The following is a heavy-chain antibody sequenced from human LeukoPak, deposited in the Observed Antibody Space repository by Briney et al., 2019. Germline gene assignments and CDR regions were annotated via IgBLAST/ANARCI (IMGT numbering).Heavy chain of an antibody. CDR1: GGSISSGGYY. J-gene: IGHJ4*02. Sequence: SETLSLTCTVSGGSISSGGYYWSWIRQHPGKGLEWIGYIYYSGSTYYNPSLKSRVTISVDTSKNQFSLKLSSVTAADTAVYYCARGSRRPKFDYWGQGTLVTVSS. D-gene: IGHD6-13*01. CDR3: ARGSRRPKFDY. V-gene: IGHV4-31*03. CDR2: IYYSGST.